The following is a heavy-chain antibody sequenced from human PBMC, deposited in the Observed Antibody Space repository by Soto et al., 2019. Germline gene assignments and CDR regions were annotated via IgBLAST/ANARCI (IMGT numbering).Heavy chain of an antibody. J-gene: IGHJ1*01. CDR1: GYMFTSYG. Sequence: QVQLVQSGAEVKKPGASIKVSCKASGYMFTSYGISWVQQAPGQGPEWMGWISTYNGNTNYAQKHQGRVTMTTDTSTSTAYMELKSLRSDDTAVYYCARDLGIAVAGLFQDWGQGTLVIVSS. CDR3: ARDLGIAVAGLFQD. D-gene: IGHD6-19*01. CDR2: ISTYNGNT. V-gene: IGHV1-18*01.